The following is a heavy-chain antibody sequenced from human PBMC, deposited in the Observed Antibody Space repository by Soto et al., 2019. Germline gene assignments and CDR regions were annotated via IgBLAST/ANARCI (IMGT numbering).Heavy chain of an antibody. D-gene: IGHD3-10*01. Sequence: PSETLSLTCTVSGGSVSSGSYYWSWIRQPPGKGLEWIGYIYYSGSTNYNPSLKSRVTISVDTSKNQFSLKLSSVTAADTAVYYCASGLLWFGELLPFDYWGQGTLVTVSS. J-gene: IGHJ4*02. CDR2: IYYSGST. CDR3: ASGLLWFGELLPFDY. V-gene: IGHV4-61*01. CDR1: GGSVSSGSYY.